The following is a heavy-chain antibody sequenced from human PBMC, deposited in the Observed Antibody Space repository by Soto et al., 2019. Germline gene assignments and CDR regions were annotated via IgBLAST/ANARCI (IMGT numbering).Heavy chain of an antibody. CDR1: GFTFSNSW. CDR2: INADGTST. Sequence: GGSLRLSCAASGFTFSNSWMHWVRQVSGKGLEWVSRINADGTSTSYADSVKGRFTISRDNAKNTLYPHVNSLRAEDTAVYYCVKVLARGVGVPRCYFDSWGQGALVTVSS. CDR3: VKVLARGVGVPRCYFDS. J-gene: IGHJ4*02. V-gene: IGHV3-74*01. D-gene: IGHD2-2*01.